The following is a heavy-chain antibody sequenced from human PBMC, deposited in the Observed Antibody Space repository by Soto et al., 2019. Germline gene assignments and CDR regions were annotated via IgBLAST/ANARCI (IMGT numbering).Heavy chain of an antibody. CDR2: IIPIFGTA. CDR3: AASRITMIVVVNHFDY. CDR1: GGTFSSYA. Sequence: QVQLVQSGAEVKKPGSSVKVSCKASGGTFSSYAISWVRQAPGQGLEWMGGIIPIFGTANYAQKFQGRVTITADESTSTAYMELSSLRSDDTAVYYCAASRITMIVVVNHFDYWGQGTLVTVSS. D-gene: IGHD3-22*01. V-gene: IGHV1-69*01. J-gene: IGHJ4*02.